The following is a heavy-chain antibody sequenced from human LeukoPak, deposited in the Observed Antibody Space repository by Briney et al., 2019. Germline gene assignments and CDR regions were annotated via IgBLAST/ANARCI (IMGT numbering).Heavy chain of an antibody. D-gene: IGHD6-13*01. CDR2: ISSDGSPD. CDR3: ARESWYRFEY. CDR1: GFFFSDYY. J-gene: IGHJ4*02. V-gene: IGHV3-11*04. Sequence: PGGSLRLSCAASGFFFSDYYMSWIRQTQGKGLEWIAYISSDGSPDHYADSVKGRFTISGDTAQNSVHLQMNNLRVGDTAIYYCARESWYRFEYWGQGTVVTVSS.